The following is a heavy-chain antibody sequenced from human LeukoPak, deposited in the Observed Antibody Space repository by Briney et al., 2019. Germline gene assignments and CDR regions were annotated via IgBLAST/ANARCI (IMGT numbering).Heavy chain of an antibody. D-gene: IGHD3-9*01. V-gene: IGHV3-30*18. CDR3: AKDQVMRYFERSMDV. CDR2: ISYDGSNK. Sequence: GGSLRLSCAASGFTFSSYGMHWVRQAPGKGLEWVAVISYDGSNKYYADSVKGRFTISRDNSKNTLYLQMNSLRAEDTAVYYCAKDQVMRYFERSMDVWGKGTTVAVSS. J-gene: IGHJ6*04. CDR1: GFTFSSYG.